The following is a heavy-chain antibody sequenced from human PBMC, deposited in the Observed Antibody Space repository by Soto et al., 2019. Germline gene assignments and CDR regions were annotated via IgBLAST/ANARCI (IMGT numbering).Heavy chain of an antibody. Sequence: ASVKVSCKASGYTFTSSYMHWVRQAPGQGLEWMGIINPSGGSTSYAQKFQGRVTMTRDTSTSTVYMELSSLRSEATAVYYCARWLDGYWGYFDFWGQGTPVTVSS. V-gene: IGHV1-46*01. J-gene: IGHJ4*02. CDR1: GYTFTSSY. CDR2: INPSGGST. CDR3: ARWLDGYWGYFDF. D-gene: IGHD5-18*01.